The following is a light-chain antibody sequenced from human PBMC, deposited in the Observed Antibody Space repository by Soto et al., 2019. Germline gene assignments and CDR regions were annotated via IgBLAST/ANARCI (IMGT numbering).Light chain of an antibody. CDR1: QGISSW. V-gene: IGKV1D-12*01. Sequence: DIQMTQSPSSVSASVGDRVTITCRASQGISSWLAWYQQKPGKAPKLLIYAASSLQSGVPSRFSGSGAGPEFTRTISRLQHEDFATYYCPQANSLPHTFGQGNKLDIK. CDR2: AAS. CDR3: PQANSLPHT. J-gene: IGKJ2*01.